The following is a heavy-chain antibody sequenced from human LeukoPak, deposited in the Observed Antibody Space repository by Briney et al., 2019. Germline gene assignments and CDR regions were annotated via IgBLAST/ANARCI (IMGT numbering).Heavy chain of an antibody. CDR2: ISYDGSNK. CDR3: AKGEGFGELYRAFDI. V-gene: IGHV3-30*04. Sequence: GRSLRLSCAASGFTFSSYAMHWVRQAPGKGLGWVAVISYDGSNKYYADSVKGRFTTSRDNSKNTLYLQMNSLRAEDTAVYYCAKGEGFGELYRAFDIWGQGTMVTVSS. D-gene: IGHD3-10*01. CDR1: GFTFSSYA. J-gene: IGHJ3*02.